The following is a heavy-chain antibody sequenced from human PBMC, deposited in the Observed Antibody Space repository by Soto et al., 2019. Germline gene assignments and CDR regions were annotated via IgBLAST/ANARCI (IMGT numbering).Heavy chain of an antibody. CDR3: ARTKYYYGSGSYSAFYYYYGMDV. V-gene: IGHV1-69*13. D-gene: IGHD3-10*01. J-gene: IGHJ6*02. CDR2: IIPIFGTA. Sequence: SVKVSCKASGGTFSSYAISWVRQAPGQGLEWMGGIIPIFGTANYAQKFQGRVTITADESTSTAYMELSSRRSEDTAVYYCARTKYYYGSGSYSAFYYYYGMDVWGQGTTVTVAS. CDR1: GGTFSSYA.